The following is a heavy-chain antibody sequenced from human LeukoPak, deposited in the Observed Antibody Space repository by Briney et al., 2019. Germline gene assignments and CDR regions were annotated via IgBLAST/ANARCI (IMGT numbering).Heavy chain of an antibody. D-gene: IGHD4-17*01. CDR3: AKAPRTTVTTNPDY. Sequence: GGSLRLSCAASGFTFSSYGMHWVRQAPGKGLEWVAVISYDGSNKYYADSVKGRFTISRDNSKNTLYLQMNSLRAEDTAVYYCAKAPRTTVTTNPDYWGQGTLVTVSS. V-gene: IGHV3-30*18. CDR1: GFTFSSYG. CDR2: ISYDGSNK. J-gene: IGHJ4*02.